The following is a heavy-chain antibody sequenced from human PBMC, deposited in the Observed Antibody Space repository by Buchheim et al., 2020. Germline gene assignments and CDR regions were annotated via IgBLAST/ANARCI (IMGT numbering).Heavy chain of an antibody. CDR1: GGSVSSGSYY. CDR2: IYYSGST. Sequence: QVQLQESGPGLVKPSETLSLTCTVSGGSVSSGSYYWSWIRQPPGKGLEWIGYIYYSGSTNYNPSLKSRVTISVDTSKNQFSLKLSSVTAADTAVYYCVSGLLEWSYHGAFDIWGQGT. D-gene: IGHD3-3*01. CDR3: VSGLLEWSYHGAFDI. J-gene: IGHJ3*02. V-gene: IGHV4-61*01.